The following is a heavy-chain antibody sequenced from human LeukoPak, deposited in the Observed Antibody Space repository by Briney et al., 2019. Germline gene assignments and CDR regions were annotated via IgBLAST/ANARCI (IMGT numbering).Heavy chain of an antibody. CDR3: AKALVTTLINTYQIDF. CDR2: IRYDESKE. J-gene: IGHJ4*02. V-gene: IGHV3-30*02. D-gene: IGHD4-23*01. Sequence: GGSLRLSCAASGFTFSTYGMHWVRQSPGKGLKWVAFIRYDESKEFYADSLKGRFTVSRDNSQNTLFLQINSLRTEDTAVYYCAKALVTTLINTYQIDFWGQGTLVTVSS. CDR1: GFTFSTYG.